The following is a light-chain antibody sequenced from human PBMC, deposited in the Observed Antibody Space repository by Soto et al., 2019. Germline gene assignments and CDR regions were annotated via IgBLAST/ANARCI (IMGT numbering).Light chain of an antibody. CDR2: KAS. J-gene: IGKJ4*01. V-gene: IGKV1-5*03. CDR3: QQYNSYLT. CDR1: QSISSW. Sequence: DIQMTQSPSTLSASVGDRVTITCRASQSISSWLAWYQQKPGKAPKLLIYKASSLESGVPSRFSGSGSGTEFTLTISSLQPDDFATYYCQQYNSYLTFGGGTKVELK.